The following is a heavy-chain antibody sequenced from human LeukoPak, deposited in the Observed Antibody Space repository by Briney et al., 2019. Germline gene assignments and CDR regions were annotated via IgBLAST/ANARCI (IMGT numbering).Heavy chain of an antibody. D-gene: IGHD6-6*01. J-gene: IGHJ4*02. CDR1: GYSFTTYY. V-gene: IGHV5-51*01. CDR2: IYPGDSDT. Sequence: GESLKISCKASGYSFTTYYIGWVRQMPGKGLEWMGIIYPGDSDTRYSPSFQGQVTISADKSISTAYLQWSSLEASDTAIYYCARSRTYSTSSFYFDSWGQGTLVTVSS. CDR3: ARSRTYSTSSFYFDS.